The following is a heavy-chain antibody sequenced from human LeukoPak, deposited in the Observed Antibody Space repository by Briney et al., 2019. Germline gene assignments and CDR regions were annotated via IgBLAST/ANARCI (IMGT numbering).Heavy chain of an antibody. J-gene: IGHJ5*02. V-gene: IGHV3-23*01. CDR2: IIGSGGST. D-gene: IGHD2-2*01. CDR3: AKVFVPYCSSTSCYPNWFDP. Sequence: PGGSLRLSCAASGFTFSSYSMNWVRQAPGKGLEWVSAIIGSGGSTYYAGSVKGRFTISRDNSKKTLYLQMNSLRAEDTAVYYCAKVFVPYCSSTSCYPNWFDPWGQGTLVTVSS. CDR1: GFTFSSYS.